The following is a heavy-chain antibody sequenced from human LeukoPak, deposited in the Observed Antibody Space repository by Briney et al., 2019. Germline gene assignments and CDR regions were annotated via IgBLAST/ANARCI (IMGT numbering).Heavy chain of an antibody. D-gene: IGHD5-12*01. J-gene: IGHJ4*02. CDR2: IIPIFGTA. V-gene: IGHV1-69*13. CDR3: VGAPGDIVATIEGGFDY. Sequence: SVKVSCKASGYTFSSYYMQWVRQAPGQGLEWMGGIIPIFGTANYAQKFQGRVTITADESTSTAYMELSSLRSEDTAVYYCVGAPGDIVATIEGGFDYWGQGTLVTVSS. CDR1: GYTFSSYY.